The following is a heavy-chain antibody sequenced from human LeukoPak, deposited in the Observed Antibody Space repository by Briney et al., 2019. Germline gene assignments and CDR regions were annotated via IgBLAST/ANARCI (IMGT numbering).Heavy chain of an antibody. CDR2: DASSTTST. V-gene: IGHV3-23*01. CDR3: SKAPRETCTSAGCYYLDV. Sequence: GGSVRLSCKASEFSFSHYYMRWVRQAPGKGLEWVAADASSTTSTYYAKTVKGRFTISRDNSMNTVYLQMNSLRVDDTAVYYCSKAPRETCTSAGCYYLDVWGKGPTVIASS. CDR1: EFSFSHYY. J-gene: IGHJ6*03. D-gene: IGHD2-8*02.